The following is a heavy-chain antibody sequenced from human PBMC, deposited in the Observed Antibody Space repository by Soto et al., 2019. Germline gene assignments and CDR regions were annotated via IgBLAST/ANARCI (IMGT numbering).Heavy chain of an antibody. Sequence: GGSLRLSCAASGFTFSSYAMSWVRQAPGKGLEWVSAISGSGGSTYYADSVKGRFTISRDNSKNTLYLQMNSLRAEDTAVYYCARDSTYGGDAFDIWGQGTMVTVSS. D-gene: IGHD4-17*01. V-gene: IGHV3-23*01. CDR2: ISGSGGST. CDR3: ARDSTYGGDAFDI. CDR1: GFTFSSYA. J-gene: IGHJ3*02.